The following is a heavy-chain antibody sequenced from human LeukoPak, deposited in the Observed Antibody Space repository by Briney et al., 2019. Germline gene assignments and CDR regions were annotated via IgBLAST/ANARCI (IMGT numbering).Heavy chain of an antibody. Sequence: GGSLRLSCAASGFTFSIYWMTWVRQAPGRGLEWVANIKQDGSEKYYVDSVKGRFTISRDNPKNSVFLQMNSLRAEDTAVYYCARSGSYFFFWGQGTLVTASS. V-gene: IGHV3-7*02. J-gene: IGHJ4*02. CDR3: ARSGSYFFF. D-gene: IGHD1-26*01. CDR1: GFTFSIYW. CDR2: IKQDGSEK.